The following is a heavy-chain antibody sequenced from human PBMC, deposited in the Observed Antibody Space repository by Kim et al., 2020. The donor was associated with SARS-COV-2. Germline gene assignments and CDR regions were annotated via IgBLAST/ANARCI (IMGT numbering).Heavy chain of an antibody. CDR2: IYYSGSI. CDR3: ARVEEYGGYATYFDY. D-gene: IGHD5-12*01. CDR1: GGSISNSYFY. V-gene: IGHV4-39*07. J-gene: IGHJ4*02. Sequence: SETLSLTSTVSGGSISNSYFYWGWIRQPPGKGLEWIGSIYYSGSISYNPSLRSRVTISVDTSKNQFSLKLSSVTAADTAVYYCARVEEYGGYATYFDYWGQGTLVTVSS.